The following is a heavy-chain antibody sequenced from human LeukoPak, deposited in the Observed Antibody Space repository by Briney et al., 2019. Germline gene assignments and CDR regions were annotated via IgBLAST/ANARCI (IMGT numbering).Heavy chain of an antibody. CDR3: ARAGPGWVQLERLENWFDP. D-gene: IGHD1-1*01. J-gene: IGHJ5*02. V-gene: IGHV4-59*01. Sequence: SETLSLTCTVSGGSISSYYWSWIRQPPGKGLEWIGYIYYSGSTNYNPSLKSRVTISVDTSKNQFSLKLSSVTAADTAVYYCARAGPGWVQLERLENWFDPWGQGTLVTVSS. CDR1: GGSISSYY. CDR2: IYYSGST.